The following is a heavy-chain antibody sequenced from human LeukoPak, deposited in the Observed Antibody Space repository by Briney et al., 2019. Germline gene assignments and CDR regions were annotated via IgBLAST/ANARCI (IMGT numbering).Heavy chain of an antibody. D-gene: IGHD5-18*01. CDR1: GFTFSSYA. Sequence: PGRSLRLSCAASGFTFSSYAMHWVRQAPGKGLEWVAVISYDGSNKYYADSVKGRFTISRDNSKNTLYLQMNSLRAEDTAVYYCARAVDTAMVQVPYYYGMDVWGQGTTVTVSS. CDR3: ARAVDTAMVQVPYYYGMDV. V-gene: IGHV3-30-3*01. CDR2: ISYDGSNK. J-gene: IGHJ6*02.